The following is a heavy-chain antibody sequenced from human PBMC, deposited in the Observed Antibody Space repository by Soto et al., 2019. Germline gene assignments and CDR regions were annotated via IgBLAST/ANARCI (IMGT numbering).Heavy chain of an antibody. D-gene: IGHD4-17*01. CDR2: IAPHRDGT. CDR1: GYSFTDYY. Sequence: ASVKVSCKASGYSFTDYYMHWIRQAPGQGLEWMGWIAPHRDGTEFAQKFQGRITLTGDTSTSTAYMELKGLTSADTAVYFCARGPYGDNAFDIWGQGAVVTVSS. CDR3: ARGPYGDNAFDI. V-gene: IGHV1-2*02. J-gene: IGHJ3*02.